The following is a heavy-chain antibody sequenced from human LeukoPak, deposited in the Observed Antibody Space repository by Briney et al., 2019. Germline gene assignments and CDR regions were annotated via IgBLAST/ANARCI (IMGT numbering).Heavy chain of an antibody. CDR1: GYTFTGYY. Sequence: ASVKVSCKASGYTFTGYYMHWVRQAPGQGLEWMGWINPNSGGTNYAQKFQGRVTMTRDTSISTAYMELSRLRSDDTAVYYCAREFCGGDCFFDYWGQGTLVTVSS. D-gene: IGHD2-21*02. V-gene: IGHV1-2*02. CDR3: AREFCGGDCFFDY. CDR2: INPNSGGT. J-gene: IGHJ4*02.